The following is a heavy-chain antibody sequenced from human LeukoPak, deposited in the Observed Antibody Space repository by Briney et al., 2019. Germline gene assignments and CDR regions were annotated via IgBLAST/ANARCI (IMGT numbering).Heavy chain of an antibody. J-gene: IGHJ4*02. CDR2: IYSDGST. CDR1: GFTVSRNY. Sequence: GGSLRLSCAASGFTVSRNYMSWVRQAAGKGLEWVSEIYSDGSTYYAASVRGRFSISRDNSKNTLYLQVNSLRAEDTAVYYCAKWGCSGGSCYPFDYWGQGTLVTVSS. CDR3: AKWGCSGGSCYPFDY. D-gene: IGHD2-15*01. V-gene: IGHV3-53*01.